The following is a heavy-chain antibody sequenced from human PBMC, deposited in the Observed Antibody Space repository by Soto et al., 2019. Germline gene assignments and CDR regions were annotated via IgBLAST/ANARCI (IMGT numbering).Heavy chain of an antibody. V-gene: IGHV4-39*01. D-gene: IGHD5-12*01. Sequence: SETLSLTCTVSGGSISSSSYYWGWIRQPPGKGLEWIGSIYYSGSTYYNPSLKSRVTISVDTSKNQFSLKLSSVTAADTAVYYCASNSGYANFDYWGQGTLVTVSS. CDR1: GGSISSSSYY. J-gene: IGHJ4*02. CDR2: IYYSGST. CDR3: ASNSGYANFDY.